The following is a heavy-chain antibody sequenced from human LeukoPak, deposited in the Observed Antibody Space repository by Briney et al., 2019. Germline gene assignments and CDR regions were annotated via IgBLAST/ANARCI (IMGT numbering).Heavy chain of an antibody. Sequence: GGSLRLSCAASGFTFSYNAMSWVRQAPGKGLEWVSAVSASAASTYYADSVKGRFTISRDNSNNTLYLQMNSLRVEDTAVYYCAKSKSTGLYDSFAYLFDSWGQGTLVTVSS. J-gene: IGHJ4*02. CDR1: GFTFSYNA. V-gene: IGHV3-23*01. D-gene: IGHD3-16*01. CDR3: AKSKSTGLYDSFAYLFDS. CDR2: VSASAAST.